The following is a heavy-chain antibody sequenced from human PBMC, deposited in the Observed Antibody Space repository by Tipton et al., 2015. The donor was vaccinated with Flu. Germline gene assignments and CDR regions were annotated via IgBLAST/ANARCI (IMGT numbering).Heavy chain of an antibody. Sequence: SLRLSCAASGFTFSSYWMSWVRQAPWKGLEWVANIKQDGSVKYYVDSVKGRFNISRDNGKNAVYLQMNSLRAEDTAVYYCASRLIRGVRPWYFDLWGRGTLVTVSS. CDR3: ASRLIRGVRPWYFDL. CDR2: IKQDGSVK. CDR1: GFTFSSYW. J-gene: IGHJ2*01. V-gene: IGHV3-7*01. D-gene: IGHD3-10*01.